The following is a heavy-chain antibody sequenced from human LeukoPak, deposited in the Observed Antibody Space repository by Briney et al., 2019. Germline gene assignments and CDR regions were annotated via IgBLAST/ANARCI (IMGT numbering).Heavy chain of an antibody. V-gene: IGHV4-61*08. J-gene: IGHJ3*02. CDR3: ARDTTLTAGAFDI. D-gene: IGHD4-17*01. CDR2: IYYSGST. Sequence: PSQTLSLTCTVSGGSISSGGYYWSWIRQPPGKGLEWIGYIYYSGSTNYNPSLKSRVTISVDTSKNQFSLKLSSVTAADTAVYYCARDTTLTAGAFDIWGQGTMVTVSS. CDR1: GGSISSGGYY.